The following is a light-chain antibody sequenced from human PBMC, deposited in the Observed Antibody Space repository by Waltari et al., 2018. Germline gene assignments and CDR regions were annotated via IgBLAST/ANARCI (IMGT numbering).Light chain of an antibody. Sequence: EVVMTQSPVTLSVSPGERATLSCRASQSVTSNLAWYQQKAGQPPRLLIYETSTRVTGVPVRFSGSGSGTEFTLTISSLQSEDSAVYYCQQYNDWPPYTFGQGTKLEIK. V-gene: IGKV3-15*01. J-gene: IGKJ2*01. CDR3: QQYNDWPPYT. CDR2: ETS. CDR1: QSVTSN.